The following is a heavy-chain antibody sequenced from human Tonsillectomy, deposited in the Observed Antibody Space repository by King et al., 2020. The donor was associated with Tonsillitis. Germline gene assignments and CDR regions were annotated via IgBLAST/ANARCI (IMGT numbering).Heavy chain of an antibody. D-gene: IGHD3-3*01. CDR3: ARDKGAAYYDFGRASFDI. CDR2: INRRSGSK. V-gene: IGHV3-21*06. Sequence: VQLVESGGGLVKPGGSPRLSCTASGFTFRRYNMNWVRQAPGKVLECVSSINRRSGSKYYGDSVKGRFTISRDNAKYLLYLQISSLRAGDTAVYYCARDKGAAYYDFGRASFDIWGQGTMVTVSS. CDR1: GFTFRRYN. J-gene: IGHJ3*02.